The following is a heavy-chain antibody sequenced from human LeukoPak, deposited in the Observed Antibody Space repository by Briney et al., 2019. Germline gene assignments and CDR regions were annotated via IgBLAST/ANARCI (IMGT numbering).Heavy chain of an antibody. CDR3: ARRRRDGYSYYFDY. D-gene: IGHD5-24*01. CDR1: GGSFSGYY. CDR2: INHSGST. J-gene: IGHJ4*02. V-gene: IGHV4-34*01. Sequence: SETLSLTCAVYGGSFSGYYWSWIRQPPGKGLEWIGEINHSGSTNYNPSPKSRVTISVDTSKNQFSLKLSSVTAADTAVYYCARRRRDGYSYYFDYWGQGTLVTVSS.